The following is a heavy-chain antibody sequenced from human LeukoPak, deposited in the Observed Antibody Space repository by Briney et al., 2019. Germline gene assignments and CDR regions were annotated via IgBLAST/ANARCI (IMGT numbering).Heavy chain of an antibody. CDR3: AKDRYSGSGTFYGYYGMDV. J-gene: IGHJ6*02. Sequence: GGSLRLSCAASGFSFSSYAMNWVRQAPGKGLEWVSVISGSGGSTYYADSVKGRFTISRDNSKNTLSLQMSSLRAEDTAVYYCAKDRYSGSGTFYGYYGMDVWGQGTTVTVSS. CDR1: GFSFSSYA. D-gene: IGHD3-10*01. V-gene: IGHV3-23*01. CDR2: ISGSGGST.